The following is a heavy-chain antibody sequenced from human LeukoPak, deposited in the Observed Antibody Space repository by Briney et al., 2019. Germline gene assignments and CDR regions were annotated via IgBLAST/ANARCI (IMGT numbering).Heavy chain of an antibody. CDR1: GGSISSSSYY. CDR2: IYYSGST. J-gene: IGHJ5*02. D-gene: IGHD5-24*01. CDR3: ARDRGDGYIA. Sequence: SETLSLTCTVSGGSISSSSYYWGWIRQPPGKGLEWIGYIYYSGSTNYNPSLKSRVTISVDTSKNQFSLKLSSVTAADTAVYFCARDRGDGYIAWGQGTLVTVSS. V-gene: IGHV4-61*01.